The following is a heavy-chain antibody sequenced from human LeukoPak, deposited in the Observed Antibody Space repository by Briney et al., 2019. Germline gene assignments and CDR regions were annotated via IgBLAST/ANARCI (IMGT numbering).Heavy chain of an antibody. Sequence: GASVKVSCKASGYTFTSYYMHWVRQAPGQGLEWMGMFNPSSSDTNYAQRFQGRVTLTRDTSTTTVYMNLSGLRPEDTAVYYCARGRTVTNDFDLWGRGTLLTVSS. CDR1: GYTFTSYY. V-gene: IGHV1-46*01. CDR3: ARGRTVTNDFDL. CDR2: FNPSSSDT. J-gene: IGHJ2*01. D-gene: IGHD4-17*01.